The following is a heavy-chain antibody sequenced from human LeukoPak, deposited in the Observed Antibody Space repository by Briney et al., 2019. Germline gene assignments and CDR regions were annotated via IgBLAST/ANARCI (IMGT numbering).Heavy chain of an antibody. J-gene: IGHJ4*02. CDR2: IKHDASEK. D-gene: IGHD5-12*01. Sequence: GGSLRLSCAASGFTFSSYWMGWVRQTPGKGLEWVANIKHDASEKYYVDSVNGRFTISSHNPQTSFYLQMNSLRAEDTAVYYCARDRGSTGYDLYEHWGQGTLVTVSS. CDR1: GFTFSSYW. V-gene: IGHV3-7*01. CDR3: ARDRGSTGYDLYEH.